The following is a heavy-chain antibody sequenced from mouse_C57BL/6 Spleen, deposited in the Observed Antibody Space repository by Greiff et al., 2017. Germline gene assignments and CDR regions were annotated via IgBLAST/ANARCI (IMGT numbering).Heavy chain of an antibody. CDR1: GYSITSGYY. CDR2: ISYDGSN. D-gene: IGHD1-1*01. CDR3: AHYGSSFYYFDY. Sequence: EVKLMESGPGLVKPSQSLSLTCSVTGYSITSGYYWNWIRQFPGNKLEWMGYISYDGSNNYNPSLKNRISITRDTSKNQFFLKLNSVTTEDTATYYCAHYGSSFYYFDYGGQGTTLTVSS. V-gene: IGHV3-6*01. J-gene: IGHJ2*01.